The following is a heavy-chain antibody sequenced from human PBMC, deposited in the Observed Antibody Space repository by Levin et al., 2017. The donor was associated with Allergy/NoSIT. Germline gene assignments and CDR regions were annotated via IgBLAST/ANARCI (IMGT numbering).Heavy chain of an antibody. CDR2: ISYDGSNK. V-gene: IGHV3-30*04. CDR3: ARDPDIYSSSPQVFDY. Sequence: GGSLRLSCAASGFTFSSYAMHWVRQAPGKGLEWVAVISYDGSNKYYADSVKGRFTISRDNSKNTLYLQMNSLRAEDTAVYYCARDPDIYSSSPQVFDYWGQGTLVTVSS. D-gene: IGHD6-6*01. CDR1: GFTFSSYA. J-gene: IGHJ4*02.